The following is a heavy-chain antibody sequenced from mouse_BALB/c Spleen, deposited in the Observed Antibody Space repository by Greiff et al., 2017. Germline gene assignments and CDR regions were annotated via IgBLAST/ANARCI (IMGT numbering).Heavy chain of an antibody. D-gene: IGHD2-14*01. J-gene: IGHJ1*01. V-gene: IGHV1-4*01. CDR3: ARNYRYDGYFDV. CDR2: INPSSGYT. Sequence: VQLQESGAELARPGASVKMSCKASGYTFTSYTMHWVKQRPGQGLEWIGYINPSSGYTNYNQKFKDKATLTADKSSSTAYMQLSSLTSEDSAVYYCARNYRYDGYFDVWGAGTTVTVSS. CDR1: GYTFTSYT.